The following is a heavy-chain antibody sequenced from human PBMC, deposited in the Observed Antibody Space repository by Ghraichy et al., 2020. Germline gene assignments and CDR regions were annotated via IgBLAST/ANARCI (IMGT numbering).Heavy chain of an antibody. CDR1: GGSISSGDYY. CDR3: ARRGRYSYAYVGY. J-gene: IGHJ4*02. D-gene: IGHD5-18*01. V-gene: IGHV4-30-4*01. Sequence: SETLSPTCTVSGGSISSGDYYWSWIRQPPGKGLEWIGYIYYSGSTYYNPSLKSRVTISVDTSKNQFSLKLSSVTAAGTAVYYCARRGRYSYAYVGYWGQGTLVTVSS. CDR2: IYYSGST.